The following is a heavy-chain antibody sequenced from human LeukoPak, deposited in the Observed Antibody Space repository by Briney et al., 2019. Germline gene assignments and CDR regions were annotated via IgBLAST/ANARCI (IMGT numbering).Heavy chain of an antibody. D-gene: IGHD6-6*01. J-gene: IGHJ4*02. CDR2: IWYDRSNK. CDR1: GFTFSSHV. V-gene: IGHV3-33*01. Sequence: PGRSLRLSCAASGFTFSSHVMHWVRQAPGKGLVGVAVIWYDRSNKYYADSVKGRFTISRDNSKNTLYLQMNSLRAEDTAVYYCAREEDRSSSSGLVFDYWGQGTLVTVSS. CDR3: AREEDRSSSSGLVFDY.